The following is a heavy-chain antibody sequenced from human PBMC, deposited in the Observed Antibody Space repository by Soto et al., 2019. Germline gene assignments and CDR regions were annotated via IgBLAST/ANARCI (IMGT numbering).Heavy chain of an antibody. CDR2: ISYDGSNK. CDR1: GFTFSSYG. D-gene: IGHD3-10*01. CDR3: AKAFYGYYYYYYMDV. Sequence: GGSLRLSCAASGFTFSSYGMHWVRQAPGKGLEWVAVISYDGSNKYYADSVKGRFTISRDNSKNTLYLQMNSLRAEDTAVYYCAKAFYGYYYYYYMDVWDKGTTVTVSS. V-gene: IGHV3-30*18. J-gene: IGHJ6*03.